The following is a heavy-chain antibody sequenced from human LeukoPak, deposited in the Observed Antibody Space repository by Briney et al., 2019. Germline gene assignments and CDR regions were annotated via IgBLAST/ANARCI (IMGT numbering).Heavy chain of an antibody. J-gene: IGHJ4*02. D-gene: IGHD2-2*01. CDR1: GFTFSSYA. V-gene: IGHV3-23*01. CDR2: ISGSGGST. CDR3: AKAPHIVVVPAASLDY. Sequence: GGSLRLSCAASGFTFSSYAMSWVRQAPGKGLEWVSAISGSGGSTYYADSVKGRFTISRDNSKNTLYLQMNSLRAEDTAVYYCAKAPHIVVVPAASLDYWGQGTLVTVSS.